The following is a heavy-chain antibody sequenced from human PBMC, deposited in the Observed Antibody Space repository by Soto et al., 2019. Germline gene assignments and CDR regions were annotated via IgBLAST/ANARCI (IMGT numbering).Heavy chain of an antibody. CDR2: INHSGST. Sequence: QVPLQQWGAGLLKPSETLSLTCAVYGGSFSGYYWSWIRQPPGKGLEWIGEINHSGSTNYNPSLKSRVTISVDTSKNQFSLKLSSVTAADTAVYYCARMVGGSGSYRFGLSGWGQGTLVTVSS. CDR1: GGSFSGYY. CDR3: ARMVGGSGSYRFGLSG. J-gene: IGHJ4*02. V-gene: IGHV4-34*01. D-gene: IGHD3-10*01.